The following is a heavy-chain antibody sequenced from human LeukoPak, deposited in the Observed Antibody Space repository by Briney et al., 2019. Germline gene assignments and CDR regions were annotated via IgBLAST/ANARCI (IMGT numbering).Heavy chain of an antibody. CDR2: INHSGST. J-gene: IGHJ5*02. CDR1: GGSFSGYY. D-gene: IGHD7-27*01. CDR3: ARRSPLIWGCWFDP. V-gene: IGHV4-34*01. Sequence: SETLSLTCAVYGGSFSGYYWSWIRQPPGKGLEWIGEINHSGSTNYNPSLKSRVTISVDTSKNQFSLKLSSVTAADTAVYYCARRSPLIWGCWFDPWGQGTLVTVSS.